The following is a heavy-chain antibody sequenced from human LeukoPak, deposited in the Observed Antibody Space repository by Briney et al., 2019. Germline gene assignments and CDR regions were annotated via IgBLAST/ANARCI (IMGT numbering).Heavy chain of an antibody. V-gene: IGHV1-69*01. CDR1: GGTFSCYA. CDR3: ARTLGATTVVTPDYYFDY. D-gene: IGHD4-23*01. CDR2: IIPIFGTA. Sequence: SVKVSCKASGGTFSCYAISWVRQAPGQGLEWMGGIIPIFGTANYAQKFQGRVTITADESTSTAYMELSSLRSEDTAVYYCARTLGATTVVTPDYYFDYWGQGTLVTVSS. J-gene: IGHJ4*02.